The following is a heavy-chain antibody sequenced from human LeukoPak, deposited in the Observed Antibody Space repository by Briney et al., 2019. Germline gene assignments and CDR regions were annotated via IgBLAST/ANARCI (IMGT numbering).Heavy chain of an antibody. Sequence: SETLSLTCTVSGGSISHYYWSWIRQPPGKGLEWIAYIYYSGNSYYNPSLKSRVTTSVDASKNQFSLELSSVTAADTAVYYCARRMIVHFDIWGQGTMVTVSS. CDR1: GGSISHYY. D-gene: IGHD3-22*01. V-gene: IGHV4-59*01. J-gene: IGHJ3*02. CDR2: IYYSGNS. CDR3: ARRMIVHFDI.